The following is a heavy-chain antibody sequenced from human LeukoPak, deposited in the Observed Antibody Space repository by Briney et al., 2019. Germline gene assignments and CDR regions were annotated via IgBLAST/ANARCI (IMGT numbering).Heavy chain of an antibody. D-gene: IGHD3-9*01. Sequence: ASVKVSCKASGYTFTSYGISWVRQAPGQGLEWMGWISAYNGNTNYAQKLQGRVTITADESTSTAYMELSSLRSEDTAVYYCAADVLRYFDWPAGYFDYWGQGTLVTVSS. CDR2: ISAYNGNT. V-gene: IGHV1-18*01. J-gene: IGHJ4*02. CDR1: GYTFTSYG. CDR3: AADVLRYFDWPAGYFDY.